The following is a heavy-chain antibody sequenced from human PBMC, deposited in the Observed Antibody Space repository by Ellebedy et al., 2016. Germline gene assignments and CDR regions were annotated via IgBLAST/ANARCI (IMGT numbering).Heavy chain of an antibody. CDR1: GYTFTGYY. D-gene: IGHD6-19*01. Sequence: ASVKVSCKASGYTFTGYYMHWVRQAPGQGLEWMGWINPNSGGTNYAQKFQGRVTMTRDTSISPAYMELSRLRSDDTALYYCASSQYSSGWVDYWGQGTLVTVSS. V-gene: IGHV1-2*02. CDR3: ASSQYSSGWVDY. J-gene: IGHJ4*02. CDR2: INPNSGGT.